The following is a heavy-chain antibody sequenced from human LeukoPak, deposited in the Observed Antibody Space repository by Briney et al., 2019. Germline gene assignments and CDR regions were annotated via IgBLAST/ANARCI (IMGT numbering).Heavy chain of an antibody. CDR3: ARRSGSYYSVASSYAFDI. V-gene: IGHV4-34*01. CDR2: INHSGST. D-gene: IGHD1-26*01. Sequence: PSETLSLTCAVYGGSFSGYYWSWIRQPPGKGLEWIGEINHSGSTNYNPSLKSRVTISVDTSKNQFSLKLSSVTAADTAVYYCARRSGSYYSVASSYAFDIWGQGTMVTVSS. J-gene: IGHJ3*02. CDR1: GGSFSGYY.